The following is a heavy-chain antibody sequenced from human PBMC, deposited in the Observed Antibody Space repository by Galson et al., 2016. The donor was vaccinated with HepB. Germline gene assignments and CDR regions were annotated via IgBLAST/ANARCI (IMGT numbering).Heavy chain of an antibody. V-gene: IGHV3-30*18. D-gene: IGHD3-22*01. CDR3: AKALKDYYHSSGFFDY. J-gene: IGHJ4*02. Sequence: SLRLSCAASGFPFSTYCMTWVRQAPGKGPEWVAVISYDGSNKFYSDSVKGRVTISRDNSKNTLSLQINSLRVEDTAVYFCAKALKDYYHSSGFFDYWGQGTLVSVSS. CDR2: ISYDGSNK. CDR1: GFPFSTYC.